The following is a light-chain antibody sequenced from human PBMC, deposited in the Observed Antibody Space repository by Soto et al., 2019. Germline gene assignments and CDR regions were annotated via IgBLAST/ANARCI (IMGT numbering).Light chain of an antibody. V-gene: IGKV1-9*01. J-gene: IGKJ5*01. Sequence: IQLTQSPSSLSASVVDIVNITFRASQGINNYLAWYQQKPGKAPNLLIYAASTLQSGVPSRFSGSGSGTEFTLTISSLQPEDFATYYCQQLNSYPITFGQGTRLEIK. CDR3: QQLNSYPIT. CDR2: AAS. CDR1: QGINNY.